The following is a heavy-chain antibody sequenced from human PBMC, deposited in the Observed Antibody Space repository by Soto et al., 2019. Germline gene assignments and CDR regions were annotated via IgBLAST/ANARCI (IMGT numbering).Heavy chain of an antibody. CDR2: INPNSGVT. D-gene: IGHD1-1*01. CDR3: ARDCTTHCYGVDV. V-gene: IGHV1-2*02. J-gene: IGHJ6*02. Sequence: QAQLVQSGAEVKKPGASVKVSCKASGYTFTGAYIHWVRQAPGQGLEWMGCINPNSGVTEFAQKFQGGVIVNRDTSITTVYMEVSSLRSDDTGVYYCARDCTTHCYGVDVWGQGTAVTVSS. CDR1: GYTFTGAY.